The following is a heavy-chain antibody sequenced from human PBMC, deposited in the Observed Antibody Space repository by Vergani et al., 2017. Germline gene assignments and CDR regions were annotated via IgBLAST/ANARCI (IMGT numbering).Heavy chain of an antibody. CDR3: ARRAEYYYGGNSGAFDI. D-gene: IGHD4-23*01. CDR2: FIPIFGTA. Sequence: QVQLVQSGAEVKKPGFSVKVSCKASGGTFSSYAISWVRQAPGQGLEWMGGFIPIFGTANYAQKFQGRVTITADESTSTAYMELSSLRSEDTAVYYCARRAEYYYGGNSGAFDIWGQGTMVTVSS. V-gene: IGHV1-69*01. CDR1: GGTFSSYA. J-gene: IGHJ3*02.